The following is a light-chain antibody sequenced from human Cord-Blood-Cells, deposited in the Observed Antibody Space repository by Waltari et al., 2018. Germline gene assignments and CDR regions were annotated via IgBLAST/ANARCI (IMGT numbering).Light chain of an antibody. J-gene: IGLJ7*01. Sequence: SSELTQDPAVSVALGQTVRITCQGDSLRSYYASWYQQKPGKAPVLVIYGKNNRPSGIPDLFSGSSSRNTASLTIAGAQAEDEADYYCNSRDSSGNHAVFGGGTQLTVL. V-gene: IGLV3-19*01. CDR2: GKN. CDR1: SLRSYY. CDR3: NSRDSSGNHAV.